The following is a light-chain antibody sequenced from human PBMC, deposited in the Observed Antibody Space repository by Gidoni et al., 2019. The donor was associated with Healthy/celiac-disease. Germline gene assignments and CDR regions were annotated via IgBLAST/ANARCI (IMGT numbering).Light chain of an antibody. V-gene: IGKV1-39*01. Sequence: DIQMTPSPSSLSASVGERVTITCQASQSISSYLNWYKQKPGKAPKLLIDAGSSLQSGVPSRFSGSGAGKDLTLTISSLQHEEFATYYCQQSYSKPLCTFGPGTKVDIK. CDR1: QSISSY. CDR3: QQSYSKPLCT. CDR2: AGS. J-gene: IGKJ3*01.